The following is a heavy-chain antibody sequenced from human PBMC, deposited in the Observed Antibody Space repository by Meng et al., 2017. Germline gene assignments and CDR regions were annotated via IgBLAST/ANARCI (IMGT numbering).Heavy chain of an antibody. Sequence: VQVGGSGGGGVPPGRSLELSCAASGFSFSSYGMHWVRQAPGKGLEWVAVIWYDGSNKYYADSVKGRFTISRDNSKNTLYLQMNSLRAEDTAVYYCARGGYSSGWPYFDYWGQGTLVTVSS. J-gene: IGHJ4*02. CDR3: ARGGYSSGWPYFDY. CDR2: IWYDGSNK. D-gene: IGHD6-19*01. V-gene: IGHV3-33*01. CDR1: GFSFSSYG.